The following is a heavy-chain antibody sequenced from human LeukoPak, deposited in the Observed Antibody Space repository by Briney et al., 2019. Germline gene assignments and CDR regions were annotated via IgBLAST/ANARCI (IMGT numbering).Heavy chain of an antibody. Sequence: SVKVSCKASGGTFSSYAISWVRQAPGQGLEWMGRIIPILGIANYAQKFQGRVTITADKSTSTAYMELSSLRSEDTAVYYCARNPESLGYRSGGSCYPEDNWFDPWGQGTLVTVSS. D-gene: IGHD2-15*01. J-gene: IGHJ5*02. CDR3: ARNPESLGYRSGGSCYPEDNWFDP. CDR1: GGTFSSYA. V-gene: IGHV1-69*04. CDR2: IIPILGIA.